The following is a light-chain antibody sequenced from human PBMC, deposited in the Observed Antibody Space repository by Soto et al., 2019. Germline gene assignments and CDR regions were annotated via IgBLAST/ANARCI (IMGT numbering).Light chain of an antibody. J-gene: IGKJ1*01. V-gene: IGKV3-20*01. CDR3: QQYGSSPLT. CDR2: GAS. CDR1: QSVDSNS. Sequence: EIVLTQSPGTLSLSAGERATLSCRASQSVDSNSLAWYQQKPGQTPRLLIHGASTRATGIPDRFSGDGSGTDFSLSINRLEPEDFAVYYCQQYGSSPLTFGQGTKVEIK.